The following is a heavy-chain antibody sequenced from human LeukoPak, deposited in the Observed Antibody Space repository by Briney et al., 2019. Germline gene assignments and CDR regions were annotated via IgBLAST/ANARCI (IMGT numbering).Heavy chain of an antibody. D-gene: IGHD1-14*01. CDR3: ARGVEPLAANTLAY. CDR1: EFTVITND. V-gene: IGHV3-53*01. J-gene: IGHJ4*02. CDR2: LYSDGNT. Sequence: GGSLRLSCAASEFTVITNDMTWVRQAPGKRLEWVSVLYSDGNTKYADSVQGRFTISRDNSKNTLYLEMNSLSPDDTAVYYCARGVEPLAANTLAYWGQGTLVTVSS.